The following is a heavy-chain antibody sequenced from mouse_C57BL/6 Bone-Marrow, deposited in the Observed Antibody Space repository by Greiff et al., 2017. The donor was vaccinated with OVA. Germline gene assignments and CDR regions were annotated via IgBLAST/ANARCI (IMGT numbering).Heavy chain of an antibody. Sequence: EVQLVESGGGLVKPGGSLKLSCAASGFTFSDYGMHWVRQAPEKGLEWVAYISSGSSTIYYADTVKGRFTISRDNAKNTLFLQMTSLRSADTAMYYCARRNYYAFYYARDYWGQGTSVTGAS. CDR2: ISSGSSTI. J-gene: IGHJ4*01. D-gene: IGHD1-1*01. CDR1: GFTFSDYG. V-gene: IGHV5-17*01. CDR3: ARRNYYAFYYARDY.